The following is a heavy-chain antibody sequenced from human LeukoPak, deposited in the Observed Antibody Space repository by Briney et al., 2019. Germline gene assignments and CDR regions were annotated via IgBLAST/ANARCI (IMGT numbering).Heavy chain of an antibody. CDR3: ARSTVVGATIGDH. CDR1: GYTFTGDY. D-gene: IGHD1-26*01. V-gene: IGHV1-2*06. J-gene: IGHJ4*02. CDR2: INPNSGGT. Sequence: ASVKVSCKASGYTFTGDYMHWVRQAPGQGLEWLGRINPNSGGTSYAQKFLGTVTITRDTSISTAYMELTRLTSDDTAMYYCARSTVVGATIGDHWGQGTLVTVSS.